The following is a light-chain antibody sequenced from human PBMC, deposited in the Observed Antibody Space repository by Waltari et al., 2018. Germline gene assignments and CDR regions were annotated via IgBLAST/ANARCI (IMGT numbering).Light chain of an antibody. V-gene: IGKV3-15*01. CDR1: QSIARN. J-gene: IGKJ2*01. Sequence: EVLMTQSPPTLSVSPGERATLPCRASQSIARNLAWYQQKPGHVPRLLIYGASPRATDVPDRCSGSGSGTECTLAISSLQSEDFAVYYCQQYNNWRTFGQGTKLEIK. CDR3: QQYNNWRT. CDR2: GAS.